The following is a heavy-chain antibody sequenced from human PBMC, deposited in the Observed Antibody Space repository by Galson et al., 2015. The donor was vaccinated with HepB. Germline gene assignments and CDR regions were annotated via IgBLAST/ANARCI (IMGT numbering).Heavy chain of an antibody. V-gene: IGHV4-61*02. CDR2: IYTSGST. CDR3: ARVYYGSGSWGSFDY. Sequence: TLSLTCTVSGGSISSGSYYWSWIRQPAGKGLEWIGRIYTSGSTNYNPSLKSRVTMSVDTSKNQFSLKLSSVTAADTAVYYCARVYYGSGSWGSFDYWGQG. D-gene: IGHD3-10*01. J-gene: IGHJ4*02. CDR1: GGSISSGSYY.